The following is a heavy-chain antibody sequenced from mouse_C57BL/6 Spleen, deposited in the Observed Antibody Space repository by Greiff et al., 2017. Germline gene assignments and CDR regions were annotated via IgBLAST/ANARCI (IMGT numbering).Heavy chain of an antibody. Sequence: QVQLQQSGAELVRPGTSVKVSCKASGYAFTNYLIEWVKQRPGQGLEWIGVINPGSGGTNYNEKFKGKATLTADKSSSTAYMQLSSLTSEDSAVYFCATIYDYDLGFGYCGQGALVTVSA. CDR1: GYAFTNYL. D-gene: IGHD2-4*01. V-gene: IGHV1-54*01. J-gene: IGHJ3*01. CDR2: INPGSGGT. CDR3: ATIYDYDLGFGY.